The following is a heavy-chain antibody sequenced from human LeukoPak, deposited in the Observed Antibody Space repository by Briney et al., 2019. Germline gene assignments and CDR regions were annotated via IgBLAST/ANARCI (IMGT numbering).Heavy chain of an antibody. D-gene: IGHD3-3*01. CDR2: IYPGDSDT. Sequence: GESLKISFKGSGYSFTSYWIGWVRQMPGKGLEWMGIIYPGDSDTRYSPSFQGQVTISADKSISTAYLQWSSLKASDTAMYYCARHDSYDFWSGSRFDPWGQGTLVTVSS. V-gene: IGHV5-51*01. CDR1: GYSFTSYW. J-gene: IGHJ5*02. CDR3: ARHDSYDFWSGSRFDP.